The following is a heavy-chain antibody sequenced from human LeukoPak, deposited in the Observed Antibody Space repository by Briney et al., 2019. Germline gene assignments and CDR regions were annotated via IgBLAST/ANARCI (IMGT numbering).Heavy chain of an antibody. D-gene: IGHD5-24*01. V-gene: IGHV3-48*03. J-gene: IGHJ4*02. CDR3: ATGGWLQPFDY. Sequence: GGSLRLSCTASGFAFSSYEMNWVRQAPGKGLEWVSYIYSSGHTIYYADSVKGRFTISRDNAKNSLYLQVNSLRAEDTAVYYCATGGWLQPFDYWGQGTLVTVSS. CDR1: GFAFSSYE. CDR2: IYSSGHTI.